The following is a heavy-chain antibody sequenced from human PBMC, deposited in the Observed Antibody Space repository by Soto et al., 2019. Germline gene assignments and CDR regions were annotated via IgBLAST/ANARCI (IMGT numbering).Heavy chain of an antibody. Sequence: GGSLRLSCAASGFTFSSYWMSWVRQAPGKGLEWVANIKQDGSEKYYVDSVKGRFTISRDNAKNSLYLQMNSLRAEDTAVYYCARTGGYCSSTSCYPDYYYYYMDVWGKGTTGTVSS. D-gene: IGHD2-2*01. J-gene: IGHJ6*03. CDR1: GFTFSSYW. CDR2: IKQDGSEK. CDR3: ARTGGYCSSTSCYPDYYYYYMDV. V-gene: IGHV3-7*01.